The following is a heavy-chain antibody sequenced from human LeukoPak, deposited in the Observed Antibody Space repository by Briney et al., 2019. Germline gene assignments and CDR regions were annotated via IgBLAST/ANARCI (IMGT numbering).Heavy chain of an antibody. Sequence: ASVKVSCKASGYTFTGYYLHWVRQAPGQGLEWVGWINPHSGGTNYVQKFQGRVTMTRDTSITTAYMELNRLTFDDTAVYYCARLVQFPYYDNTTYYDYWGQGTLVTVSS. CDR1: GYTFTGYY. D-gene: IGHD3-22*01. CDR2: INPHSGGT. CDR3: ARLVQFPYYDNTTYYDY. J-gene: IGHJ4*02. V-gene: IGHV1-2*02.